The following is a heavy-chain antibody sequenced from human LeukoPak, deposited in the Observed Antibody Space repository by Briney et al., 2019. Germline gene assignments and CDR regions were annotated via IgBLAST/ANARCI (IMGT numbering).Heavy chain of an antibody. CDR1: GYTFTSYG. CDR2: ISAYNGNT. V-gene: IGHV1-18*01. Sequence: ASVKVSCKASGYTFTSYGISWVRQAPGQGLEWMGWISAYNGNTNYAQNLQGRVTMTTDTSTSTAYMELRSLRSDDTAVYYCARDPLYLGSYYYDSSGYIPLDYWGRGTLVTVSS. J-gene: IGHJ4*02. D-gene: IGHD3-22*01. CDR3: ARDPLYLGSYYYDSSGYIPLDY.